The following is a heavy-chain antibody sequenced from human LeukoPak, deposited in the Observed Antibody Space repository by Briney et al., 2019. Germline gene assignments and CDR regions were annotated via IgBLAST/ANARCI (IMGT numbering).Heavy chain of an antibody. V-gene: IGHV1-18*01. CDR3: AGTSYSGSYALFDY. D-gene: IGHD1-26*01. CDR1: GYTFTSYG. CDR2: ISANNGNT. Sequence: GASVKVSCKASGYTFTSYGISWVRQAPGQELEWMGWISANNGNTNYAQKLQGRVTMTTDTSTSTVYMELRSLRSDDTAVYYCAGTSYSGSYALFDYWGQGTLVTVSS. J-gene: IGHJ4*02.